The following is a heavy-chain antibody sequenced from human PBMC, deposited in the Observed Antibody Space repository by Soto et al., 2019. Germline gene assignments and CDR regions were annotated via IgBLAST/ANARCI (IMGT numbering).Heavy chain of an antibody. CDR1: GGTFSSYA. Sequence: SVKVSCKASGGTFSSYAISWVLQAPGQGLEWMGGIIPIFGTANYAQKFQGRVTITADKSTSTAYMELSSLRSEDTAVYYCATGTEYSSSLGYFDYWGQGTLVTVSS. CDR2: IIPIFGTA. V-gene: IGHV1-69*06. J-gene: IGHJ4*02. D-gene: IGHD6-6*01. CDR3: ATGTEYSSSLGYFDY.